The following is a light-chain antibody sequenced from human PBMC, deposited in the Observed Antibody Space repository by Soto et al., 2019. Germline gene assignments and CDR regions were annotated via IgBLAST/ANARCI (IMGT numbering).Light chain of an antibody. CDR3: MQALQTPLT. CDR1: ESLLHSNGFNY. Sequence: IVMTQSPLYLPVTPGEPASISCRSSESLLHSNGFNYFAWYLQRPGQSPQLLVYLGSTRASGVPDRFSGSGSGTDFTLTISRVEAEDVGIYYCMQALQTPLTFGGGTKVDIK. CDR2: LGS. J-gene: IGKJ4*01. V-gene: IGKV2-28*01.